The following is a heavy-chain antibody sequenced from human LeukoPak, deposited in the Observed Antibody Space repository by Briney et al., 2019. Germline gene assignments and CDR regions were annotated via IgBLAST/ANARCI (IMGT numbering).Heavy chain of an antibody. CDR1: GGSISSYY. J-gene: IGHJ6*03. V-gene: IGHV4-4*09. CDR2: IYTDGST. Sequence: SETLSLTCSVSGGSISSYYWSWIRQPPGKGLEWLAFIYTDGSTNYNPSPKSRVTISVDTSSNQFSLKLSSVTAADTAVYFCAKTGNGYDPLYYYYYMDVWSKGTTVTVSS. D-gene: IGHD5-12*01. CDR3: AKTGNGYDPLYYYYYMDV.